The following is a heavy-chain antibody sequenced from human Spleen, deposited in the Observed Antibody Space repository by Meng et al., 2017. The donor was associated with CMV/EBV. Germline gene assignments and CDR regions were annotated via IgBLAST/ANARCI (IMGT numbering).Heavy chain of an antibody. V-gene: IGHV1-18*01. Sequence: ASVKVSCKASGYIFANYGFSWVRQAPGQGLEWMGWISAYNGKTGYAQKLQGRVTMTTDTSTSTAYMELRSLRSDDTAVYYCARQTGSTNNFDYWGQGTLVTVSS. CDR1: GYIFANYG. CDR3: ARQTGSTNNFDY. J-gene: IGHJ4*02. CDR2: ISAYNGKT. D-gene: IGHD1-1*01.